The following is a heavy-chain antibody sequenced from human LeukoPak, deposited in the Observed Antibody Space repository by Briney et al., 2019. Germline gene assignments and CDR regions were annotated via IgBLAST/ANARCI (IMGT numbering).Heavy chain of an antibody. CDR1: GYTFTSYY. V-gene: IGHV1-46*01. J-gene: IGHJ4*02. CDR2: INPSGGST. CDR3: ARVGSVDGSGSYYNGEGEYYFDY. Sequence: ASVKVSCKASGYTFTSYYMHWVRQAPGQGLEWMGIINPSGGSTSYAQKFQGRVTMTRDTSTSTVYMELSSLRSEDTAVYYCARVGSVDGSGSYYNGEGEYYFDYWGQGTLVTVSS. D-gene: IGHD3-10*01.